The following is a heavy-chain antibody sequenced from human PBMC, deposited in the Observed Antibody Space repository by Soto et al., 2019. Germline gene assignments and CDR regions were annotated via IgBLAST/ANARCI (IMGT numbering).Heavy chain of an antibody. CDR2: INHSGST. CDR3: ARQSDY. CDR1: GGSFSGYY. J-gene: IGHJ4*02. V-gene: IGHV4-34*01. Sequence: PSETLSLTCAVYGGSFSGYYWSWIRQPPGKGLEWIGEINHSGSTNYNPSLKSRVTISVDTSKNQFSLKLSSVTAADTAVYYCARQSDYWGQGTLVTVSS.